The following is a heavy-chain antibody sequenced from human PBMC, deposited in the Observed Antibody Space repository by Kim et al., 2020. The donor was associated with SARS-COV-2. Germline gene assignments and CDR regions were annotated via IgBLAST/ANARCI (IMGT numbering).Heavy chain of an antibody. Sequence: GGSLRLSCAASGFTFSSYEMNWVRQAPGKGLEWVSYISSSGSTIYYADAVKGRFTISRDNAKNSLYLQMNSLRAEDTAVYYCAGGGYCSSTSCPPHYNWFDPWGQGTLVTVSS. CDR2: ISSSGSTI. CDR1: GFTFSSYE. J-gene: IGHJ5*02. V-gene: IGHV3-48*03. CDR3: AGGGYCSSTSCPPHYNWFDP. D-gene: IGHD2-2*01.